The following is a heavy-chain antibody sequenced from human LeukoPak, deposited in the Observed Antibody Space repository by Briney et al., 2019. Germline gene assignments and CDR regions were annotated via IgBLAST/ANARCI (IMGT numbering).Heavy chain of an antibody. V-gene: IGHV1-69*04. CDR1: GGTFSSYA. D-gene: IGHD6-13*01. J-gene: IGHJ6*02. CDR2: IIPILGIA. CDR3: ARYSSSWYYYGMGV. Sequence: SVKVSCKASGGTFSSYAISWVRQAPGQGLEWMGRIIPILGIANYAQKFQGRVTITADKSTSTAYMELSSLRSEDTAVYYCARYSSSWYYYGMGVWGQGTTVTVSS.